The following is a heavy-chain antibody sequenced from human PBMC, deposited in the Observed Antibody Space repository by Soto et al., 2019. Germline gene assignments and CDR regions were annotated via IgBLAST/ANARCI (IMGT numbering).Heavy chain of an antibody. J-gene: IGHJ6*02. CDR3: ARMKVDSYQFYYAMDV. D-gene: IGHD3-9*01. Sequence: KESGPALVKPTETLTLTCTVSGFSLTTGKMGVSWIRQPPGKALEWLVHIFSDNERSYSTSLQGRLTISKDTSGSQVVLSMTNVDPVDTATYYCARMKVDSYQFYYAMDVWGQGTTVTVSS. CDR1: GFSLTTGKMG. V-gene: IGHV2-26*01. CDR2: IFSDNER.